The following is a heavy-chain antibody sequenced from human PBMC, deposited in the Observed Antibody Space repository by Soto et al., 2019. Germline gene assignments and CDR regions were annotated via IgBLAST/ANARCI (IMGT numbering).Heavy chain of an antibody. CDR2: IYWNDDK. Sequence: SGPTLGMATKTPPLTCTISVFSLSTTGTGVGWIPRPPGKALGWLALIYWNDDKRYSPSLKSRLTITKATYKHQLVLTMTNMDNVDTATYYCAHTHGCSSSWTSFDYGGQGTLVTV. D-gene: IGHD2-2*01. V-gene: IGHV2-5*01. J-gene: IGHJ4*02. CDR1: VFSLSTTGTG. CDR3: AHTHGCSSSWTSFDY.